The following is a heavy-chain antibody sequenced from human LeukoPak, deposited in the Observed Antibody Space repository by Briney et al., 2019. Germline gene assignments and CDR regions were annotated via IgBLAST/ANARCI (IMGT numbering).Heavy chain of an antibody. CDR1: GFTFSSYA. CDR2: ISSSGGNT. V-gene: IGHV3-23*01. CDR3: AKDLGGAMIVVV. D-gene: IGHD3-22*01. Sequence: GGSLRLSCAASGFTFSSYAMTWVRQTPGKGLEWVSTISSSGGNTYYADSVKGRFTISRDNSKNTLYLQMNSLRAEDTAIYYCAKDLGGAMIVVVGGQGTLVTVSS. J-gene: IGHJ4*02.